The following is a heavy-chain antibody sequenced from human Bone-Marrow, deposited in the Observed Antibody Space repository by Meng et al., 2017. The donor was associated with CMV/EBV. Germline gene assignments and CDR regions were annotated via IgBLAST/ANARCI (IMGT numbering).Heavy chain of an antibody. CDR1: GGSVSSGSYY. V-gene: IGHV4-61*01. Sequence: SETLSLTCTVSGGSVSSGSYYWSWIRQPPGKGLEWIGYIYYSGSTNYNPSLKSRVTISVDTSKNQFSLKLSSVTAADTAVYYCARALKLKSYDFWSGYYTDWFDPCGQGTLVTASS. CDR2: IYYSGST. J-gene: IGHJ5*02. CDR3: ARALKLKSYDFWSGYYTDWFDP. D-gene: IGHD3-3*01.